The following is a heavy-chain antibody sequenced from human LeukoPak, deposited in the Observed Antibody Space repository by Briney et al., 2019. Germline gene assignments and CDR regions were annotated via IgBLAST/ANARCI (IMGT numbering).Heavy chain of an antibody. CDR3: ARDRDYVFWSGLLGYYMDV. D-gene: IGHD3-3*01. CDR2: IYYSGST. CDR1: GGSISSGGYY. Sequence: SETLSLTCTVSGGSISSGGYYWSWIRQHPGKGLEWIGYIYYSGSTYYNPSLKSRVTISVDTSKNQFSLKLSSVTAADTAVYYCARDRDYVFWSGLLGYYMDVWGKGTTVTVSS. V-gene: IGHV4-31*03. J-gene: IGHJ6*03.